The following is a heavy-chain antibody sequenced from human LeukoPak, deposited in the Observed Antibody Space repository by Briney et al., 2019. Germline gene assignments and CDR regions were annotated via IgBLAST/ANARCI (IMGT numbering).Heavy chain of an antibody. CDR1: GFTFNSYW. J-gene: IGHJ4*02. CDR2: INPDGNTK. Sequence: TVGSLRLSCAASGFTFNSYWMHWVRQAPGEGLVCVSRINPDGNTKNYADSVKGRFSISRDNAKNTLYLEKNSLRAEDTAVYYCTRSLLGGADHWGQGTLVTVSS. D-gene: IGHD3-16*01. CDR3: TRSLLGGADH. V-gene: IGHV3-74*01.